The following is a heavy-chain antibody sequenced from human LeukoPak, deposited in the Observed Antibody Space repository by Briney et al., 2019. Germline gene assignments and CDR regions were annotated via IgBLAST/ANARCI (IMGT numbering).Heavy chain of an antibody. V-gene: IGHV3-21*01. J-gene: IGHJ4*02. D-gene: IGHD1-26*01. CDR3: ARASSGSYQYYFDY. Sequence: GGSLRLSCAASGFTFSSYSMNWVRQAPGKGLEWVSSISSSSSYIYYADSVKGRFTISRDNAKNSLYLQMNSLRAEDTAVYYCARASSGSYQYYFDYWGQGTLVTVSS. CDR1: GFTFSSYS. CDR2: ISSSSSYI.